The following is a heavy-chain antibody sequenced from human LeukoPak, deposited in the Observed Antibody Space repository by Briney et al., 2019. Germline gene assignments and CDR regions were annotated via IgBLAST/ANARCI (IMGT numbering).Heavy chain of an antibody. Sequence: SETLSLTCTVSGGSISSYYWSWIRQPPGKGLEWIGYIYYSGSTNYNPSLKSRVTMSVDTSKNQFSLKLSSVTAADPAVYYCARDALYCSGGSCYFDYWGQGTLVTVSS. J-gene: IGHJ4*02. CDR3: ARDALYCSGGSCYFDY. V-gene: IGHV4-59*12. CDR2: IYYSGST. CDR1: GGSISSYY. D-gene: IGHD2-15*01.